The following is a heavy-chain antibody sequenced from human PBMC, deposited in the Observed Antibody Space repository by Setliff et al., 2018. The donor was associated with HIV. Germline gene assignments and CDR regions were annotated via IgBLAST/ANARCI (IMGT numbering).Heavy chain of an antibody. CDR1: GDSVSSNSAA. D-gene: IGHD2-21*02. Sequence: SQTLSLTCAITGDSVSSNSAAWNWIRQSPLRGLEWLGRTYYRSKWHNDYAVFLKSRITINPDTAKNQFSLHLKSVTPEDTAVYFCARGGDWDYNYHIAVWDKGTTVTVSS. V-gene: IGHV6-1*01. CDR3: ARGGDWDYNYHIAV. CDR2: TYYRSKWHN. J-gene: IGHJ6*03.